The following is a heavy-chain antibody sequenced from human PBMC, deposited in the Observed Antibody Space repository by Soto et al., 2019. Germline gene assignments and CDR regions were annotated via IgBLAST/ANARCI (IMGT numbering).Heavy chain of an antibody. CDR3: ARSIAVDAFDI. D-gene: IGHD6-19*01. CDR2: FYHSGNT. Sequence: QVQLQESGPGLVKPSETLSLTCTVSGGSINSFYWSWIRQPPGQGLEWIGYFYHSGNTYYIPSLKSRVTISVDASKNHLYLRLTSVTAADTAVYYCARSIAVDAFDIWGQGTMVTVSS. V-gene: IGHV4-59*08. CDR1: GGSINSFY. J-gene: IGHJ3*02.